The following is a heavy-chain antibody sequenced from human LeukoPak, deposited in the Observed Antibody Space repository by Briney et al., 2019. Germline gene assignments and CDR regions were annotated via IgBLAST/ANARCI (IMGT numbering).Heavy chain of an antibody. CDR3: ARDVDY. Sequence: RPSETLSLTCTVSGGSVTTYYWSWIRQPPGKGLEWIGSIHHSGSTYYNPSLKSRVTISVDTSKNQFFLKLTSVTAADTAFYYCARDVDYWGQGALVTVSS. J-gene: IGHJ4*02. CDR2: IHHSGST. V-gene: IGHV4-38-2*02. CDR1: GGSVTTYY.